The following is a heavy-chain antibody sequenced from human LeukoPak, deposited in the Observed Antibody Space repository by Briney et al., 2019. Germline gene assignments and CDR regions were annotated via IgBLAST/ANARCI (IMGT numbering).Heavy chain of an antibody. CDR3: ARDLSGVYGENYYYYGMDV. CDR2: INSDGSST. D-gene: IGHD4-17*01. J-gene: IGHJ6*02. V-gene: IGHV3-74*01. Sequence: PGGSLRLSCAASGFTFSSYWMHWVRQAPGKGLVWVSRINSDGSSTSYADSVKGRFTISRDDAKNTLYLQMNSLRAEDTAVYYCARDLSGVYGENYYYYGMDVWGQGTTVTVSS. CDR1: GFTFSSYW.